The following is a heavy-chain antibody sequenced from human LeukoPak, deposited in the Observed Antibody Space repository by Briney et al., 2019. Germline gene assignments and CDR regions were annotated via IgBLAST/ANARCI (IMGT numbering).Heavy chain of an antibody. CDR2: ISDRGQNK. CDR1: GFTFSTFA. D-gene: IGHD3-10*01. V-gene: IGHV3-23*01. CDR3: AKGRYGSGKGDYFDY. J-gene: IGHJ4*02. Sequence: GGSLRLSCSGSGFTFSTFAMSWVRQAPGKGLEWVSGISDRGQNKYYADSVEGRFTISRDNSKNTLYLQMNSLRAEDTAVYYCAKGRYGSGKGDYFDYWGQGTLVTVSS.